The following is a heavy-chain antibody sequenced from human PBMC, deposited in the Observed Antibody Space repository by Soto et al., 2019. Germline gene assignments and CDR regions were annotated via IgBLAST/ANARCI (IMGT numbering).Heavy chain of an antibody. CDR3: ARAGCDGGRCYTLVGLRYGMDV. D-gene: IGHD2-15*01. Sequence: QVQLVESGGGVVQPGRSLRLSCAASGFTFSSYVMHWVRQAPGKGLEWEAVISYDGNNKYYADSVKGRFTISRDNSKNTLYLQMKRLRAEDTAVYYCARAGCDGGRCYTLVGLRYGMDVWGQGTTVTVSS. V-gene: IGHV3-30-3*01. J-gene: IGHJ6*02. CDR1: GFTFSSYV. CDR2: ISYDGNNK.